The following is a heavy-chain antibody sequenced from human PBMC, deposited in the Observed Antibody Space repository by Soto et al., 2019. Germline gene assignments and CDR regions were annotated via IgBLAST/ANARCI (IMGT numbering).Heavy chain of an antibody. CDR2: IYYSGST. J-gene: IGHJ6*03. V-gene: IGHV4-39*01. CDR3: ARHYGYPSHSTDV. CDR1: GGSISSGDYY. Sequence: SETLSLTCTVSGGSISSGDYYWSWIRQPPGKGLEWIGTIYYSGSTYYNPSLKSRVTISVDTSNNQLSLKLSSVTAADTAVYYCARHYGYPSHSTDVWTKGPTVTLSS. D-gene: IGHD5-18*01.